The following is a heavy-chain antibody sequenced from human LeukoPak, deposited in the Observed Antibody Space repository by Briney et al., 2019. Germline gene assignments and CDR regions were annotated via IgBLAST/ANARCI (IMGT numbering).Heavy chain of an antibody. Sequence: GSLRLSCAASGFTVSSNYMSWVRQAPGKGLEWVSSISSSSSYIYYADSVKGRFTISRDNAKNSLYLQMNSLRAEDTAVYYCARADYYDSSGYYYPYWGQGTLVTVSS. D-gene: IGHD3-22*01. CDR1: GFTVSSNY. V-gene: IGHV3-21*01. CDR2: ISSSSSYI. J-gene: IGHJ4*02. CDR3: ARADYYDSSGYYYPY.